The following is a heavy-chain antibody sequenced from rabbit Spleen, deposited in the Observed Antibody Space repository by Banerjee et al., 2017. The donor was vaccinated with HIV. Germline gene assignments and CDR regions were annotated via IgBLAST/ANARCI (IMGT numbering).Heavy chain of an antibody. D-gene: IGHD4-1*01. CDR3: VRNSGGWTLGL. CDR1: GFSFSSGYD. V-gene: IGHV1S43*01. CDR2: INTATGKA. J-gene: IGHJ3*01. Sequence: QEQLEESGGGLVKPEGSLTLTCKASGFSFSSGYDMCWVRQAPGKGLEWIACINTATGKAAYASWAKGRFTISRSTSLNTVDLKMTSLTDADTATYFCVRNSGGWTLGLWGQGTLVTVS.